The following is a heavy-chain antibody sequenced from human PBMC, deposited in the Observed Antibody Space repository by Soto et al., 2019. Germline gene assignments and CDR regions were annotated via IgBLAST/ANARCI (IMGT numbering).Heavy chain of an antibody. CDR1: GYSFSNFW. D-gene: IGHD5-18*01. Sequence: GESLKISCKVSGYSFSNFWITWVRQMPGKGLEWMGRIDPSDSYANYSPSFQGHVTFSADKSINTAYLQWSSLKASDTAMYYCGRVRVDKAEGWFDPWGQGTLVTVSS. V-gene: IGHV5-10-1*01. CDR2: IDPSDSYA. CDR3: GRVRVDKAEGWFDP. J-gene: IGHJ5*02.